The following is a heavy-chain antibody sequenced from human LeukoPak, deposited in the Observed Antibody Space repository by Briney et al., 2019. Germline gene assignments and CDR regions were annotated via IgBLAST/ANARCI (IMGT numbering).Heavy chain of an antibody. D-gene: IGHD2-2*02. CDR1: GYTFTSYG. CDR2: ISAYNGNT. CDR3: ARQVCSSTSCYIVAFDI. Sequence: GASVKVSCKASGYTFTSYGISWVRQAPGQGLEWMGWISAYNGNTNYAQKLQGRVTMTTDTSTSTAYMELRSLRSDDTAVYYCARQVCSSTSCYIVAFDIWGQGTMVTVSS. V-gene: IGHV1-18*01. J-gene: IGHJ3*02.